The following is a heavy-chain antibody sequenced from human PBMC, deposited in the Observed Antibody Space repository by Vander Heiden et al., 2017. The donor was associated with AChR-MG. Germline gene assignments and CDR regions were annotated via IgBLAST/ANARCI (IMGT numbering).Heavy chain of an antibody. CDR2: ISWNSGSI. CDR1: GFTFDAYA. V-gene: IGHV3-9*01. D-gene: IGHD5-12*01. J-gene: IGHJ4*02. Sequence: EVQLVEYGGGLVQPGRSLRLSCAASGFTFDAYAMHWVRQAPGKGLEWVSGISWNSGSIGYADSVKGRFTISRDNAKNSLYLQMNSLRAEDTALYYCAKDTGYSGYDAFDYWGQGTLVTVSS. CDR3: AKDTGYSGYDAFDY.